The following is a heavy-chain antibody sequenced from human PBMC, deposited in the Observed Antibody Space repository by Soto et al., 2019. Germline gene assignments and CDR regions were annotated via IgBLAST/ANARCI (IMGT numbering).Heavy chain of an antibody. CDR3: AGEGSSSWFRWFDP. D-gene: IGHD6-6*01. Sequence: QVQLVESGGGVVQPGRSLRLSCAASGFTFSSYAMHWVRQAPGKGLEWVAVISYDGSNKYYADSVKGRFTISRDNSKNTLDLQMTSRRAEDTAVYYCAGEGSSSWFRWFDPWGQGTLVTVSS. CDR1: GFTFSSYA. J-gene: IGHJ5*02. V-gene: IGHV3-30-3*01. CDR2: ISYDGSNK.